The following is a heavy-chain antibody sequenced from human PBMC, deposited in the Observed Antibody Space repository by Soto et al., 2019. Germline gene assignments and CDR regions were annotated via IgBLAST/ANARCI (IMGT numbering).Heavy chain of an antibody. CDR1: GGSISDFY. J-gene: IGHJ4*02. D-gene: IGHD6-6*01. V-gene: IGHV4-59*01. CDR2: IYYNGST. CDR3: ARVGGLAARTFDY. Sequence: PSETLSLTCTVSGGSISDFYWSWIRQPPGKGLEWIGYIYYNGSTNYNPSLKSRVTISVDTSKNQFSLNLRSMSPADTAVYYCARVGGLAARTFDYWGPGTLVTVSS.